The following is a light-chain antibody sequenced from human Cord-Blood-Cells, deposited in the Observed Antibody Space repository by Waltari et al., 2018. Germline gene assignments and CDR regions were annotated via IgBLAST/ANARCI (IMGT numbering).Light chain of an antibody. CDR1: SSDVGGYNY. V-gene: IGLV2-11*01. Sequence: QSALTQPRPVSGSPGPSVTIPCTGTSSDVGGYNYVSWYQQHPGKAPKLMIYDVSKRPSGVPDRFSGSKSGNTASLTISGLQAEDEADYYCCSYAGSYTFFGTGTKVTVL. CDR3: CSYAGSYTF. J-gene: IGLJ1*01. CDR2: DVS.